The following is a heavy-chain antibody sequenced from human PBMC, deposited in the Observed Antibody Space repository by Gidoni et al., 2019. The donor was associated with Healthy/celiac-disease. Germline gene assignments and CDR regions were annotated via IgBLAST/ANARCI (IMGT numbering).Heavy chain of an antibody. CDR3: ARSLPSYSPYYFDY. J-gene: IGHJ4*02. Sequence: QVQLQESGPGLEQPSDTLSLACTVSGGSINSYYWSWILHPPGKGLECIVYIYYRGSPTYNPSLKCRVTISVDTSKNQFSLKLSSVTAADTAVYYCARSLPSYSPYYFDYWGQGTLVTVSS. CDR2: IYYRGSP. D-gene: IGHD2-21*01. V-gene: IGHV4-59*01. CDR1: GGSINSYY.